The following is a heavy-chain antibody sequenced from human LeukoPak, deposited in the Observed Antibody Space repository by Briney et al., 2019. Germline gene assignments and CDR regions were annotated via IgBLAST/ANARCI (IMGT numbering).Heavy chain of an antibody. CDR3: ATNYYDSSGYFDPLLMINYYYYMDV. V-gene: IGHV1-2*02. CDR1: GYTFTGYY. J-gene: IGHJ6*03. D-gene: IGHD3-22*01. Sequence: GASVKVSCKASGYTFTGYYMHWVRQAPGQGLEWMGWINPNSGGTTYAQKFQGRVTMTRDTSISTAYMELSRLRSDDTAVYYCATNYYDSSGYFDPLLMINYYYYMDVWGKGTTVTVSS. CDR2: INPNSGGT.